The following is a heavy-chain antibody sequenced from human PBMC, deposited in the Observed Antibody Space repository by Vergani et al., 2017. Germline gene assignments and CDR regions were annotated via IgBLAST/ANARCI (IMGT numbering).Heavy chain of an antibody. D-gene: IGHD3-10*01. CDR1: GGTFSSYA. Sequence: QVQLVQSGAEVKKPGSSVKVSCKASGGTFSSYAISWVRQAPGQGLEWMGRIIPIFGTANYARKFQGRVTITADESTSTAYMELSSLRSEDTAVYYCARVAATMVRGVINYYGMDVWGQGTTVTVSS. J-gene: IGHJ6*02. V-gene: IGHV1-69*13. CDR3: ARVAATMVRGVINYYGMDV. CDR2: IIPIFGTA.